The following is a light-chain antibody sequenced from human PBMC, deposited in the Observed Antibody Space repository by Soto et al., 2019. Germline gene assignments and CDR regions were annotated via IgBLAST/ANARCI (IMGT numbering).Light chain of an antibody. Sequence: DIQMTQSPSSLSASVGDRVTITCRASQSISSYLNWYQQKPGKAPKLLIYAASSLQSGVPSRFSGSGSGTDFTLTISRLEPEDFAVYYCQQYGSVPWTFGQGTTVEIK. CDR3: QQYGSVPWT. CDR1: QSISSY. V-gene: IGKV1-39*01. J-gene: IGKJ1*01. CDR2: AAS.